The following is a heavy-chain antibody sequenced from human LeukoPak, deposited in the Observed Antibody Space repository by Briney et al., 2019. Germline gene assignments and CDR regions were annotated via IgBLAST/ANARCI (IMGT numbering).Heavy chain of an antibody. CDR1: GGSLSSGDYY. CDR3: ATTNDYGDYFDY. CDR2: IYYSGST. D-gene: IGHD4-17*01. J-gene: IGHJ4*02. V-gene: IGHV4-30-4*01. Sequence: SETLSLTCTVSGGSLSSGDYYWSWIRQPPGKGLEWIGYIYYSGSTYYNPSLKSRVTISVDTSKNQFSLKLSSVTAADTAVYYCATTNDYGDYFDYWGQGTLVTVSS.